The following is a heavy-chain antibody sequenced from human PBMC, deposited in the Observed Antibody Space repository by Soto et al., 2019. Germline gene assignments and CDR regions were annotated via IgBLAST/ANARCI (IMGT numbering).Heavy chain of an antibody. CDR3: ASRKSSPYFDY. Sequence: SETLSLTCTVSGGSISSGDYYWSWIRQPPGKGLECIGYIYYSGSTYYNPSLKSRVTISVDTSKNQFSLKLSSVTAADTAVYYCASRKSSPYFDYWGQGTQVTVS. J-gene: IGHJ4*02. D-gene: IGHD3-10*01. CDR2: IYYSGST. CDR1: GGSISSGDYY. V-gene: IGHV4-30-4*01.